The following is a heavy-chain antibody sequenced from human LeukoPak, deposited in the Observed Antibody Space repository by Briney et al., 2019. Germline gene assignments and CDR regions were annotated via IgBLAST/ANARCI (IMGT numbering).Heavy chain of an antibody. J-gene: IGHJ6*03. D-gene: IGHD3-10*01. Sequence: AGGSLRLSCAASGFTVSSNYMSWVRQAPGKGLEWVSVIYSGGSTYYADSVKGRFTISRDNSKNTLYLQMNSLRAEDTAVYYCARDRYYGSGSYRKGYYYYYMDVWGKGTTVTISS. CDR2: IYSGGST. CDR1: GFTVSSNY. V-gene: IGHV3-66*01. CDR3: ARDRYYGSGSYRKGYYYYYMDV.